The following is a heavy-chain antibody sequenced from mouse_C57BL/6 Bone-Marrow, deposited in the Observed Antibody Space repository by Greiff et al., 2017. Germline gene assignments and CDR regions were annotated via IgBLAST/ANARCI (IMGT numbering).Heavy chain of an antibody. J-gene: IGHJ2*01. CDR1: GFTFSDAW. CDR3: TILYYGSSYFDY. Sequence: EVKLMESGGGLVQPGGSMKLSCAASGFTFSDAWMDWVRQSPETGLEWVAEIRNKANNHATYYAESVKGRFTISRDDSKSSVYLQMNSLRAEDTGIYYCTILYYGSSYFDYWGQGTTRTVSS. CDR2: IRNKANNHAT. D-gene: IGHD1-1*01. V-gene: IGHV6-6*01.